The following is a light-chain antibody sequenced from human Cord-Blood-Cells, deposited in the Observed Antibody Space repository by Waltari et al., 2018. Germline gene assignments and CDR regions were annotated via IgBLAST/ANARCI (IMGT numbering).Light chain of an antibody. V-gene: IGLV1-44*01. CDR1: SSNIGSNT. Sequence: QSVLTQPPSASGTPGQRVTISCSGSSSNIGSNTVNWYQQLPGTAPKLLIYSNNQRPAGLPDRISGSKSGTSAYLAMSGLKSEDEADYYWAAWDDSLNGRVFGGGTKLTVL. J-gene: IGLJ3*02. CDR2: SNN. CDR3: AAWDDSLNGRV.